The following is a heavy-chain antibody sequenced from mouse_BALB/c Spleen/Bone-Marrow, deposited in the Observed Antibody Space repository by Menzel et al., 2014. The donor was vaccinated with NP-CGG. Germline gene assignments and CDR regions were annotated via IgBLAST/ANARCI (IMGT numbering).Heavy chain of an antibody. D-gene: IGHD4-1*01. Sequence: QVQLQQSGAELVRPGTSVKISCKASGYTFTNYWLGWVKQRHGHGLEWIGDIYPGGGYTNYNEKFKGKATLTADTSSSTAYMQLSSLTSEDSAVYFCARRGTGVDYWGQGTTLTVSS. CDR2: IYPGGGYT. CDR3: ARRGTGVDY. V-gene: IGHV1-63*02. J-gene: IGHJ2*01. CDR1: GYTFTNYW.